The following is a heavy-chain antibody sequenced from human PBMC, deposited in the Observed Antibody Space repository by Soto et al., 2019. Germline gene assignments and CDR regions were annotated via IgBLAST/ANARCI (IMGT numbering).Heavy chain of an antibody. J-gene: IGHJ2*01. CDR2: ISYDGSNK. V-gene: IGHV3-30-3*01. CDR1: GFTFSSYA. Sequence: VQLVESGGGVVQPGRSLRLSCAASGFTFSSYAMHWVRQAPGKGLEWVAVISYDGSNKYYADSVKGRFTISRDNSKNTLYLQMNSLRAEDTAVYYCARDRTEGDFDLWGRGTLVTVSS. CDR3: ARDRTEGDFDL.